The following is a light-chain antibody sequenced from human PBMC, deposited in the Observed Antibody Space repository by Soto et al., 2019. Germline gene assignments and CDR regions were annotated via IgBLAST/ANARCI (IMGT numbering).Light chain of an antibody. CDR1: SSDVGGYNY. Sequence: QSVLTQPRSVSGSPGQSVTISCTGTSSDVGGYNYVSWYQQHPGKAPKLMIYDVSKRPSGVPDRFSGSKSGNTAFLTISGLQAEDEADYYCCSYAGSYTFVFGTRTKLTVL. J-gene: IGLJ1*01. V-gene: IGLV2-11*01. CDR2: DVS. CDR3: CSYAGSYTFV.